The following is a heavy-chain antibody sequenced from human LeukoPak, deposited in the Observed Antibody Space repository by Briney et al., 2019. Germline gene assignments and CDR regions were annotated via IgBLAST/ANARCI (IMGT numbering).Heavy chain of an antibody. Sequence: GGSLSLFCGVWGFTLSDCYMICIRHAPGGGVVWVSYIRCSGRHIHHTDSVEGGLTIPRDNAKHSLYPQMNSLRAEDTAVYYCARDLTGTNAYWGQGTLVTVSS. CDR3: ARDLTGTNAY. CDR2: IRCSGRHI. V-gene: IGHV3-11*04. D-gene: IGHD1-7*01. CDR1: GFTLSDCY. J-gene: IGHJ4*02.